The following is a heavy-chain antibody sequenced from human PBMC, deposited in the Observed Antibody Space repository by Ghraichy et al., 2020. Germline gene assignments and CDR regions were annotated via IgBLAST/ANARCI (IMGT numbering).Heavy chain of an antibody. CDR1: GYSFTSYW. Sequence: GESLNISCKGSGYSFTSYWIGWVRQMPGKGLEWMGIIYPGDSDTRYSPSFQGQVTISADKSISTAYLQWSSLKASDTAMYYCARPGYSSGHVGSFDYWGQGTLVTVSS. CDR2: IYPGDSDT. J-gene: IGHJ4*02. V-gene: IGHV5-51*01. D-gene: IGHD6-19*01. CDR3: ARPGYSSGHVGSFDY.